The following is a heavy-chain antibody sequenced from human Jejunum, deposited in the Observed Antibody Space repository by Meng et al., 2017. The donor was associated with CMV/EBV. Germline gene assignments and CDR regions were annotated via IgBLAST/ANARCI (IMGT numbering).Heavy chain of an antibody. J-gene: IGHJ5*02. CDR2: INPNTGGT. D-gene: IGHD1-1*01. CDR1: GYTFTGYY. CDR3: ARGRYELIWGLFDP. Sequence: QVQLGQSGAEVKKPGASVKASCKASGYTFTGYYIHWVRQAPGQGLEWMGWINPNTGGTKYAQKFQGWVTLTRDTSISTAYMELSRLRSDDTAVYYCARGRYELIWGLFDPWGQGTLVTVSS. V-gene: IGHV1-2*04.